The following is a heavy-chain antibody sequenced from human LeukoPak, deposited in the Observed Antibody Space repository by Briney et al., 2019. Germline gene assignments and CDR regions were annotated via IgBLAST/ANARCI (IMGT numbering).Heavy chain of an antibody. CDR2: ISNSGNTK. Sequence: GESLRLSXAVSGFTFSDYYMSWIRQAPGRGLEWVSYISNSGNTKYYADSVKGRFTISRDNAKNSLYLQMNSLRAEDTAVYYCARDQRGIAVFATGWFDPWGQGTLVTVSS. D-gene: IGHD6-19*01. CDR1: GFTFSDYY. V-gene: IGHV3-11*04. J-gene: IGHJ5*02. CDR3: ARDQRGIAVFATGWFDP.